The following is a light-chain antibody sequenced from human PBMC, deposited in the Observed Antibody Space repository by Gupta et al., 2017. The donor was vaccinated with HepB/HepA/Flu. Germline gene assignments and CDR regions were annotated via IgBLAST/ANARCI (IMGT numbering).Light chain of an antibody. CDR2: DAS. Sequence: AIQLTQSPSFLSASVGDRVTISCRASLPISGALAWYQKKPGKPPTVLIYDASTLETGVPSRFSGSGYDTDFTLTISSRQPDDFAVYFCQQNNNYLPLSFGAGTKVDI. J-gene: IGKJ4*01. CDR1: LPISGA. V-gene: IGKV1D-13*01. CDR3: QQNNNYLPLS.